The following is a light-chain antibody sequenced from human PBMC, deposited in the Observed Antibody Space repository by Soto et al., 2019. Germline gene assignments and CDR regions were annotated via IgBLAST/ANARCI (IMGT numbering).Light chain of an antibody. CDR1: SSDDGGYNY. CDR3: SSFAGNNNLV. V-gene: IGLV2-8*01. CDR2: EVS. Sequence: QSAPTQPPSASGSPGQSVTISCTGTSSDDGGYNYVSWYQQHPGKAPKLMISEVSKRPSGVPDRFSGSKSGNTASLTVSGLQAEDEADYYCSSFAGNNNLVFGGGTKLTVL. J-gene: IGLJ2*01.